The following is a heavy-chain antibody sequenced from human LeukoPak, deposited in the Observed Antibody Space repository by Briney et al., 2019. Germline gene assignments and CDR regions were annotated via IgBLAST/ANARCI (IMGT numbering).Heavy chain of an antibody. CDR1: GFSFSSYG. CDR3: AKDGVGTSAWRI. V-gene: IGHV3-30*02. J-gene: IGHJ4*02. Sequence: GGSLRLSCVASGFSFSSYGMHWVRQAPGKGPEWEAFIRYDGSDKYYAELVKGRFTISRDNSKSTLYLQMNSLRVEDTATYYCAKDGVGTSAWRIWGQGALVTVAS. D-gene: IGHD6-19*01. CDR2: IRYDGSDK.